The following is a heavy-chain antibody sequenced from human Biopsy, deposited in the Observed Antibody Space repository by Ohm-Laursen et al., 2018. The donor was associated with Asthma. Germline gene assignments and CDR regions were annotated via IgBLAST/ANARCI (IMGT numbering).Heavy chain of an antibody. CDR3: ARGYSGSDRIVYYYSGLEV. CDR2: ISPVFGTP. Sequence: GSSVKVSCKASGDSFSNYAISWVRQAPGLGLEWMGGISPVFGTPDHAQMFEGRVTITADESTSTAYMELSSLSSEDTAVYYCARGYSGSDRIVYYYSGLEVWGQGTTVTVSS. D-gene: IGHD5-12*01. CDR1: GDSFSNYA. V-gene: IGHV1-69*01. J-gene: IGHJ6*02.